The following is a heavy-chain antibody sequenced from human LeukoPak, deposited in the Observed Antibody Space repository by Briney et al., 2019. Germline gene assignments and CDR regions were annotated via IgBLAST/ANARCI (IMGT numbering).Heavy chain of an antibody. CDR1: GGSISSYY. Sequence: SETLSLTCTVSGGSISSYYWSWIRQPPGKGLEWIGYIYYSGSTNYNPSLKSRVTISVDTSKNQFSLKLSSETAADTAVYYCASLPTVYSRGYLALWGQGTLVTVSS. CDR3: ASLPTVYSRGYLAL. V-gene: IGHV4-59*12. D-gene: IGHD3-22*01. J-gene: IGHJ4*02. CDR2: IYYSGST.